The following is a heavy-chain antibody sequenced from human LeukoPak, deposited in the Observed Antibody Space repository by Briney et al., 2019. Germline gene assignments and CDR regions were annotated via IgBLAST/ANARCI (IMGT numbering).Heavy chain of an antibody. V-gene: IGHV4-59*08. CDR2: ISYSGST. Sequence: SETLSLTCSASGGSISSYYWSWIRQPPGKGLEWIGYISYSGSTNYNPSLKSRVTISVDTSKNQFSLNLNSVTAADTAVYYCARRIVVAGGDWFDPWGQGTLVTVSS. CDR3: ARRIVVAGGDWFDP. J-gene: IGHJ5*02. CDR1: GGSISSYY. D-gene: IGHD6-19*01.